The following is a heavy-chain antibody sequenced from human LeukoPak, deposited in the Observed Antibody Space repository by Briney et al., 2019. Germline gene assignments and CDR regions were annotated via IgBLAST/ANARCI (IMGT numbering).Heavy chain of an antibody. V-gene: IGHV4-34*01. CDR1: GGSFSGYY. CDR2: INHSGST. Sequence: SETLSLTCAVYGGSFSGYYWSWIRQPPGKGLEWIGEINHSGSTNYNPSLKSRVTISVDTSKNQFSLKLSSVTAADTAVYYCARRGSYYGRAFDIWGQGTMVTVSS. J-gene: IGHJ3*02. D-gene: IGHD1-26*01. CDR3: ARRGSYYGRAFDI.